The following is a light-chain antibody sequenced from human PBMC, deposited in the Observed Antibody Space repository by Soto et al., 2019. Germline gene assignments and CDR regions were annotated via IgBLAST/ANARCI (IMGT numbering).Light chain of an antibody. CDR2: DDS. V-gene: IGLV3-21*02. CDR3: QVWDTRSEHYV. Sequence: YELTQSPSVSVAPGQTVSITCGGSSIGSKSVHWYQQKPGQAPVLVVYDDSDRRSGIPERFSGSNSGNTATLTITRVEAGDEADYHCQVWDTRSEHYVFGAGTKVTVL. J-gene: IGLJ1*01. CDR1: SIGSKS.